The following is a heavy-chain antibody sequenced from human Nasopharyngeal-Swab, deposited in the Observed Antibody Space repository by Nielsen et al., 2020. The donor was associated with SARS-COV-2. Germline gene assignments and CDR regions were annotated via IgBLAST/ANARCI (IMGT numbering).Heavy chain of an antibody. J-gene: IGHJ6*02. D-gene: IGHD3-10*01. CDR3: AGSGQVTVVRGADTAGMDV. CDR1: GGSLSGYY. CDR2: INHSGST. V-gene: IGHV4-34*01. Sequence: SQTLSLTCAVYGGSLSGYYSSWDRQPPGKWLEWIGEINHSGSTTYNPSLKSQVTIPVATPKNQFALKLRSVTAADSAVYYCAGSGQVTVVRGADTAGMDVWGQGTTVTVSS.